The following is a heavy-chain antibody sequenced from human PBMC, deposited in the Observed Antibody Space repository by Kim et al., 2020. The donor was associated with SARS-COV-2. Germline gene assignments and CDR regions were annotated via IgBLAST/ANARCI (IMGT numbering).Heavy chain of an antibody. V-gene: IGHV4-39*01. J-gene: IGHJ4*02. CDR2: IYYSGST. D-gene: IGHD3-16*02. Sequence: SETLSLTCTVSGGSIISSSYYWGWIRQPPGKWLEWIGSIYYSGSTYYNPSLKSRVTISVDTSKNQFSLKLSSVTAADTAVYYCARQAAMITFGGVIVSFFDYWGQGTLVSVSS. CDR3: ARQAAMITFGGVIVSFFDY. CDR1: GGSIISSSYY.